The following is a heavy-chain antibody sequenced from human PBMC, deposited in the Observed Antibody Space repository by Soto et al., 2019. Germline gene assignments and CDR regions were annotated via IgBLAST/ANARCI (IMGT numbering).Heavy chain of an antibody. CDR2: ISAYNGNT. CDR3: ARGVVVPDYYYYMDV. V-gene: IGHV1-18*01. Sequence: ASVKVSCKSSGYTLTSYGISWVRQAPGQGLEWMGWISAYNGNTNYAQKLQGRVTMTTDTSTSTAYMELRSLRSDDTAVYYCARGVVVPDYYYYMDVWGKGTTVTVYS. J-gene: IGHJ6*03. D-gene: IGHD2-2*01. CDR1: GYTLTSYG.